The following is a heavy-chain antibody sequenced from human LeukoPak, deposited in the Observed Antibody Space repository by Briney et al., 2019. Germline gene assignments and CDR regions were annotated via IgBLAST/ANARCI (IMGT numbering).Heavy chain of an antibody. Sequence: ASVKVSCKASGDTFTGYYMHWVRQAPGQGLEWMGWINANSGGTNYAQKFQGRVTMTRDTPVNTFYMELSRLRSDDTAVYYCARNKNWGPDYWGRGTLVTVSS. D-gene: IGHD7-27*01. CDR2: INANSGGT. CDR1: GDTFTGYY. CDR3: ARNKNWGPDY. V-gene: IGHV1-2*02. J-gene: IGHJ4*02.